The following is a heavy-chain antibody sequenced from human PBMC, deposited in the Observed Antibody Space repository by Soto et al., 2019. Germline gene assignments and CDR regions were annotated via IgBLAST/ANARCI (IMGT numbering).Heavy chain of an antibody. CDR3: AREMTTVGPFDY. CDR2: ISSSSATI. J-gene: IGHJ4*02. CDR1: GFTFSSYN. V-gene: IGHV3-48*02. Sequence: PGGSLRLSXAASGFTFSSYNMNWVRQAPGKGLEWVSYISSSSATILYADSVKGRITISRDNAKNSLYLQMNSLRDEDTAVYYCAREMTTVGPFDYWGQGTLVTVSS. D-gene: IGHD4-4*01.